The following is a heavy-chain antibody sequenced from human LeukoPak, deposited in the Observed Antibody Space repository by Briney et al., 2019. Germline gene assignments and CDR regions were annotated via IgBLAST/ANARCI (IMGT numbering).Heavy chain of an antibody. CDR3: ARSGDNTIFGVVTRNWFDP. J-gene: IGHJ5*02. D-gene: IGHD3-3*01. CDR2: IYTSGST. CDR1: GGSISSYY. V-gene: IGHV4-4*09. Sequence: SETLSLTCTVSGGSISSYYWSWIRQPPGKGLEWIGYIYTSGSTNYNPYLKSRFTISVDTSKNQFSLKLSSVTAADTAVYYCARSGDNTIFGVVTRNWFDPWGQGTLVTVSS.